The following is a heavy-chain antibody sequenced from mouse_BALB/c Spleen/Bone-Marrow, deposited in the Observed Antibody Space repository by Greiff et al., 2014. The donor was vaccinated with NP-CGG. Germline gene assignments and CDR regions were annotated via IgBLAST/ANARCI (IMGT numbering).Heavy chain of an antibody. CDR2: IYPGSGNT. V-gene: IGHV1-77*01. J-gene: IGHJ2*01. Sequence: VKLMESGAELARPGASVKLSCKASGYTFTDYYINWVKQRTGQGLEWIGEIYPGSGNTYYNEKFKGKATLTADKSSSTAYMQLSSLTSEDSAVYFCARGVYYGNYGDYWGQGTTLKVSS. CDR3: ARGVYYGNYGDY. D-gene: IGHD2-1*01. CDR1: GYTFTDYY.